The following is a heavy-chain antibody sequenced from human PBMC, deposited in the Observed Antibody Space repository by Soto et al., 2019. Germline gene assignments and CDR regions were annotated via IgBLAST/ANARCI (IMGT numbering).Heavy chain of an antibody. J-gene: IGHJ4*02. CDR3: ARGGVVAAAGPTVLDY. CDR1: GGCISGYY. Sequence: SVTCAVGGGCISGYYGSWIRQTPGKGLEWIGEINHSGSTNYNPSLKSRVTISVDTSKNQFSLKLSSVTAADTAVYYCARGGVVAAAGPTVLDYRGQGTLVPVSS. D-gene: IGHD6-13*01. V-gene: IGHV4-34*01. CDR2: INHSGST.